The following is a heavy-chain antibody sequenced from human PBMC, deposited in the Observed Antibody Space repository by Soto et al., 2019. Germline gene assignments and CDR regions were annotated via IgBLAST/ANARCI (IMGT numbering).Heavy chain of an antibody. CDR2: VYYTGST. D-gene: IGHD1-26*01. V-gene: IGHV4-30-4*01. J-gene: IGHJ4*02. CDR3: ARLELPSSFDY. Sequence: SETLSLTCTVSGASIRSTDYYWSWIRQAPGKGLEWIGYVYYTGSTYYNPSLMSRLTISVDTSKNQFSLKLSSVTAADTAVYYCARLELPSSFDYWGQGTLVTVSS. CDR1: GASIRSTDYY.